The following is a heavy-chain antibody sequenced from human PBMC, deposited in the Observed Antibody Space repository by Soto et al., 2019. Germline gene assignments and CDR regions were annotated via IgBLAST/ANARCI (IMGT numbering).Heavy chain of an antibody. D-gene: IGHD3-16*02. CDR3: ARDFSGYRWTYAVFDI. V-gene: IGHV3-33*05. J-gene: IGHJ3*02. Sequence: PGGTLSLSCASSGFTFSNYGMHWGRQGPGKGLEWVGVILVDGRSQNYADSVKGRFTISRDNAKNTLFLQMNSLRAEDTAVYFCARDFSGYRWTYAVFDICGQGIMVTVSS. CDR2: ILVDGRSQ. CDR1: GFTFSNYG.